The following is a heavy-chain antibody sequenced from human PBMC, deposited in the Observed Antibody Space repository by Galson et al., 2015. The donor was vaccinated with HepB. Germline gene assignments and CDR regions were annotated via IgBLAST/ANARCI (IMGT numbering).Heavy chain of an antibody. CDR3: ARPYCSGGSCYAKPNEY. CDR1: GYSFTSYW. J-gene: IGHJ4*02. D-gene: IGHD2-15*01. CDR2: IDPSDSYT. Sequence: QSGAEVKKPGESLRISCKGSGYSFTSYWISWVRQMPGKGLEWMGRIDPSDSYTNYSPSFQGHVTISADKSISAAYLQWSSLKASDTAMYYCARPYCSGGSCYAKPNEYWGQGTLVTVSS. V-gene: IGHV5-10-1*01.